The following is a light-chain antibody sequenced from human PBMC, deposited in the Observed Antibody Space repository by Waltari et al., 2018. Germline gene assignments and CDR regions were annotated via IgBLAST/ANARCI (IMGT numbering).Light chain of an antibody. CDR2: GAS. Sequence: IVSTQSPRPLSLSPEESATLSCRASQSISSDYLAWYQQKPGQAPRLLIFGASNRATGIPDRFSGSGSGTDFTLTISRLEPEDFAVYYCQQYFSSRTFGQGTRLEIK. J-gene: IGKJ1*01. CDR1: QSISSDY. V-gene: IGKV3-20*01. CDR3: QQYFSSRT.